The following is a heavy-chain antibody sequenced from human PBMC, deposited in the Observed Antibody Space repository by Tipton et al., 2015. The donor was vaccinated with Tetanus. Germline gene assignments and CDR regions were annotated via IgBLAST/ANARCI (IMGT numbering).Heavy chain of an antibody. CDR3: ARPFTSVALAGFAFDV. J-gene: IGHJ3*01. D-gene: IGHD5-12*01. V-gene: IGHV5-51*01. CDR1: GYMFSSHW. Sequence: QLVQSGAEVNQPGEPLKISCKGSGYMFSSHWIGWVRQVPGKGLEWLGTIYPGASYSTYSPAFEGQVTISVERSIDTAYLQWSSLKASYTAFYYCARPFTSVALAGFAFDVCGQGTLVTVAS. CDR2: IYPGASYS.